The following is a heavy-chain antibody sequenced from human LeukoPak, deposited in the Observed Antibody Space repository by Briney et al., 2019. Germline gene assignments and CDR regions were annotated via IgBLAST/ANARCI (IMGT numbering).Heavy chain of an antibody. CDR3: AREPYSSGLDY. D-gene: IGHD6-19*01. J-gene: IGHJ4*02. CDR1: GGSISSGSYY. V-gene: IGHV4-61*02. Sequence: PSETLSLTCTVSGGSISSGSYYWSWIRQPAGKGLEWIGRIYTSGSTNYNPSLKSRVTISVDTSKNQFSLKLSSVTAADTAVYYCAREPYSSGLDYWGQGTLVTVSS. CDR2: IYTSGST.